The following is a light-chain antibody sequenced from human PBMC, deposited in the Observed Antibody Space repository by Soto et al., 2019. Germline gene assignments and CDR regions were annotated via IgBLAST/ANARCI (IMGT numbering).Light chain of an antibody. CDR3: QQSYNIQALT. J-gene: IGKJ4*01. V-gene: IGKV1-39*01. CDR2: GAA. Sequence: DIQMTQSPSSLSASVGDRVAITCRASQNIRNYLNWYQQKPGKAPKVLIYGAASLQSGVPSRFSGSGSGTNFTLTINSLQPEDYATYYYQQSYNIQALTFGGGTKVDIK. CDR1: QNIRNY.